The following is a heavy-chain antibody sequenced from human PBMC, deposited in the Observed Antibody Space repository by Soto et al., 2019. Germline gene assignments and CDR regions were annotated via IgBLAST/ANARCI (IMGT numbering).Heavy chain of an antibody. CDR3: AKHVLPRQWLVTDYYYMDV. Sequence: GGSLRLSCAASGFTFSSYAMSWVRQAPGKGLEWVSAISGSGGSTYYADSVKGRFTISRDNSKNTLYLQMNSLRAEDTAVYYCAKHVLPRQWLVTDYYYMDVWGKGTTVTVSS. CDR2: ISGSGGST. CDR1: GFTFSSYA. V-gene: IGHV3-23*01. D-gene: IGHD6-19*01. J-gene: IGHJ6*03.